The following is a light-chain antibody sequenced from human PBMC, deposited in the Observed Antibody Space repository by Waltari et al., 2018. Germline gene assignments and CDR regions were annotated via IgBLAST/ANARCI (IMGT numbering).Light chain of an antibody. CDR2: AAS. V-gene: IGKV1-8*01. Sequence: AIRITQSPSSLSASTGDRVTITCRASQGISTYLAWHQQKPGKAPKLLIYAASTLQSGVPSRFGGSGSGTDFTLTISCLQSEDFATYYCQQYYSHPRTFGQGTKVEI. J-gene: IGKJ1*01. CDR3: QQYYSHPRT. CDR1: QGISTY.